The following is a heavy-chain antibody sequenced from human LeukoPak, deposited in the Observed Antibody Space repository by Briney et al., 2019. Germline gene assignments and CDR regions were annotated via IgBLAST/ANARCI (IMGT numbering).Heavy chain of an antibody. J-gene: IGHJ5*02. CDR1: GGSISSYY. CDR2: IYYSGST. D-gene: IGHD2-2*01. V-gene: IGHV4-59*01. CDR3: ARGVGYCSSTSCYPGWFDP. Sequence: SETLSLTCTVSGGSISSYYWSWIRQPPGKGLEWIGYIYYSGSTNYNPSLKSRVTISVDTSKNQFSLKLSSVTAADTAVYYCARGVGYCSSTSCYPGWFDPWGQGTLVTVSS.